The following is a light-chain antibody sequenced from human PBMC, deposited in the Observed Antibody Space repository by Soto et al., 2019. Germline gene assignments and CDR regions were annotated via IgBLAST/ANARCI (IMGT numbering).Light chain of an antibody. CDR1: QSVSSY. J-gene: IGKJ3*01. CDR2: DAS. V-gene: IGKV3-11*01. Sequence: RYSRATQRCVAQERSTLSSRYSQSVSSYLAWYQQKPGQAPRLLIYDASNRATGIPARFSGSGSGPHSTLTIGRLEPADFVVYSCQQLRRYPLTFGAGNKVDIK. CDR3: QQLRRYPLT.